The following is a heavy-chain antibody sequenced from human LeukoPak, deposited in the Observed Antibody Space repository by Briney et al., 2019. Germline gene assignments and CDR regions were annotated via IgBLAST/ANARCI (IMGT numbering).Heavy chain of an antibody. CDR1: GGTISSSNYY. V-gene: IGHV4-39*07. CDR2: ICYSGRA. CDR3: AKDRAVATIGGIAY. Sequence: SETLSLTCTVSGGTISSSNYYWGWIRQPPGKGLEWIGNICYSGRAYYIPARRSRITISPDPSRNQFSLKLISVSAADTAVYYWAKDRAVATIGGIAYGGQGTLVTVSS. D-gene: IGHD5-12*01. J-gene: IGHJ4*02.